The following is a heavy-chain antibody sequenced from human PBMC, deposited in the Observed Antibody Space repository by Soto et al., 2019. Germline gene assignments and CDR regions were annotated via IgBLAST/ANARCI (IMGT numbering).Heavy chain of an antibody. V-gene: IGHV1-18*01. CDR2: ISAYSGST. J-gene: IGHJ4*02. Sequence: QVQLVQSGAEVKKPGASVKVSCKASGYTFTSYGISWVRQAPGQGLEGMGWISAYSGSTKYAQKLQGRVTMTTDTSTSKAYMELRRLRADDTAVYYCARSIAEAVGFDYWGQGTLGTVSS. CDR1: GYTFTSYG. D-gene: IGHD6-13*01. CDR3: ARSIAEAVGFDY.